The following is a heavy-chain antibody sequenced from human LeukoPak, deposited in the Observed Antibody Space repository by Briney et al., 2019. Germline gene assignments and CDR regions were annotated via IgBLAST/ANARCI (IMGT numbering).Heavy chain of an antibody. CDR2: IKTDGSSI. J-gene: IGHJ5*02. Sequence: GGSLRLSCAASGFTFSSYWMHWVRQAPGKGLVWVSRIKTDGSSISYADSVKGRFTISRDNAKNTLYLQMNSLRAEDTAVYYCAKGAQYSLGWFDPWGQGTLVTVSS. CDR3: AKGAQYSLGWFDP. CDR1: GFTFSSYW. D-gene: IGHD5-18*01. V-gene: IGHV3-74*01.